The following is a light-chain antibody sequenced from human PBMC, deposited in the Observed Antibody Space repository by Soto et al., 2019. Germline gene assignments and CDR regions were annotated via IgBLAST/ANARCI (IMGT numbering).Light chain of an antibody. CDR2: DAF. V-gene: IGKV3-15*01. J-gene: IGKJ4*01. CDR1: QSVGSK. CDR3: QQYNNWPPLT. Sequence: EVVMTQSPATLSVSPGERATLSCRASQSVGSKLAWYQQKPGQAPRLLIFDAFTRATSIPARFSGSGSGTEFTLFISSLQSEDFAVYYCQQYNNWPPLTFGGGTKVEI.